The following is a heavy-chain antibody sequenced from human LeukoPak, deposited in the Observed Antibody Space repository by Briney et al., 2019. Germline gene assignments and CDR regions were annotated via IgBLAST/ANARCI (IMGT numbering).Heavy chain of an antibody. J-gene: IGHJ4*02. CDR2: ISGSGGST. V-gene: IGHV3-23*01. D-gene: IGHD2-2*01. Sequence: GGSLRLSCAASGFTFSSYAMSWVHQAPGKGLEWVSAISGSGGSTYYADSVKGRFTISRDNSKNTQYLQMNSLRAEDTAVYYCAKFPPIVVVPAAIAVFDYWGQGTLATVSS. CDR1: GFTFSSYA. CDR3: AKFPPIVVVPAAIAVFDY.